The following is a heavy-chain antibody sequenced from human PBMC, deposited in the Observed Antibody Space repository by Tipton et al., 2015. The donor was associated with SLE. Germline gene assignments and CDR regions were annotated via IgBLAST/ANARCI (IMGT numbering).Heavy chain of an antibody. CDR2: IYYSGST. D-gene: IGHD6-6*01. Sequence: TLSLTCTVSGGSISSGSYHWSWVRQPPGKGLEWIGYIYYSGSTKYNPSLKSRVTISVDTSKNQFSLRLSSVTAADTAVYYCARGGSRSYIAARLGFDYWGQGTLVTVSS. CDR3: ARGGSRSYIAARLGFDY. V-gene: IGHV4-61*01. J-gene: IGHJ4*02. CDR1: GGSISSGSYH.